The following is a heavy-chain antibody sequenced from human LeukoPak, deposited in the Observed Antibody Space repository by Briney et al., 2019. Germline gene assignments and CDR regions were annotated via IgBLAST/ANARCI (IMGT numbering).Heavy chain of an antibody. CDR3: ARDLMYCSGGSCYPYYFDY. CDR1: GFTFSAYA. V-gene: IGHV3-21*01. J-gene: IGHJ4*02. CDR2: ISSSSSYI. Sequence: PGGSLRLSCEASGFTFSAYAMTWVRQAPGKGLEWVSSISSSSSYIYYADSVKGRFTISRDNARNSLYLQMNSLRAEDTAVYYCARDLMYCSGGSCYPYYFDYWGQGTLVTVSS. D-gene: IGHD2-15*01.